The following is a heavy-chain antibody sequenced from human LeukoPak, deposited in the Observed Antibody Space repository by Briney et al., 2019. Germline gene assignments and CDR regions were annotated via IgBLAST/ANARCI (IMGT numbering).Heavy chain of an antibody. CDR3: AKSLGYCSSTSCYGNDY. CDR1: GFTVSSNE. CDR2: ISGGST. Sequence: GSLRLSCAASGFTVSSNEMSWVRQAPGKGLEWVSSISGGSTYYADSRKGRFTISRDNSKNTLYLQMNSLRAEDTAVYYCAKSLGYCSSTSCYGNDYWGQGTLVTVSS. J-gene: IGHJ4*02. D-gene: IGHD2-2*01. V-gene: IGHV3-38-3*01.